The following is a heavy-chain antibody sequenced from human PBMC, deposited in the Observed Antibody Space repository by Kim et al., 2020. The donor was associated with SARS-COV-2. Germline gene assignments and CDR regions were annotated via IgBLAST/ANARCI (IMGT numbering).Heavy chain of an antibody. CDR3: AKEAVRYFDL. Sequence: GGSLRLSCVASGFNFDDHAMHWVWQAPGKGPEWVSGISWNSVSTDYADSVRGRFTISRDNAKNSLYLQMNSLQAEDTALYYCAKEAVRYFDLWGRGTVVAVSS. CDR1: GFNFDDHA. J-gene: IGHJ2*01. CDR2: ISWNSVST. V-gene: IGHV3-9*01.